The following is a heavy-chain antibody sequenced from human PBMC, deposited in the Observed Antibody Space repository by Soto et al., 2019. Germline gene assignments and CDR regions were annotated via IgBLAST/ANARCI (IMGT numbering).Heavy chain of an antibody. D-gene: IGHD2-15*01. CDR1: GGSINSGGYC. Sequence: QVQLQESGPGLVKPSQTLSLTCTVSGGSINSGGYCWSWIRQHPGKGLDWIGCISYGGSTSYNPSLNGRVTMSVDTSKNQFSLKLTSVTAAATAVYYCSRAILVWGQGALITVSS. J-gene: IGHJ4*02. CDR2: ISYGGST. V-gene: IGHV4-31*03. CDR3: SRAILV.